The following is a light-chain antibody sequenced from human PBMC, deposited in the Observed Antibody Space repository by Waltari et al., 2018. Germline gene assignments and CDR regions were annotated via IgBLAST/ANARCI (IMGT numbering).Light chain of an antibody. CDR2: GAS. CDR1: QGVRGT. CDR3: QHYVRLPVT. Sequence: SLSPGETSPLSRRASQGVRGTLAWYQQKPCQAPRLLIYGASIRATGIPDRFSGSGSGTDFSLTITRLEPEDFAVYYCQHYVRLPVTFGQGTRVEIK. V-gene: IGKV3-20*01. J-gene: IGKJ1*01.